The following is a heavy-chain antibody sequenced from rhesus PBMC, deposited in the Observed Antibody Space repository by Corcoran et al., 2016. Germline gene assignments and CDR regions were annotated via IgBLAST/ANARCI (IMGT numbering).Heavy chain of an antibody. CDR3: TTQYSRTYNY. Sequence: EVQLVESGGGLVQPGGSLRLSCAASGITFGDNGFRWGRPAPGKGLEWVSVISDTGKKTEYADSVKGRFTVSRDNAKKSLSLQLDGLRAEDTAVYYCTTQYSRTYNYWGQGVLVTVSS. CDR1: GITFGDNG. D-gene: IGHD1-44*01. V-gene: IGHV3-7*01. CDR2: ISDTGKKT. J-gene: IGHJ4*01.